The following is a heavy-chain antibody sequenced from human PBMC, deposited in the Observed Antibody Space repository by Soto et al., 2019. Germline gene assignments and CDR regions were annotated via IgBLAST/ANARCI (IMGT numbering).Heavy chain of an antibody. CDR1: GDSVSSNTAS. CDR3: AKGDNLGPKTGYAFDP. J-gene: IGHJ5*02. D-gene: IGHD5-12*01. V-gene: IGHV6-1*01. CDR2: TYFRSKWYN. Sequence: PSQTLSLTCAISGDSVSSNTASWNWIRQSPSRGLEWLGRTYFRSKWYNDYPVSVKSRIIISPDTSNNQFSLQLNSVTPEDTAVYFCAKGDNLGPKTGYAFDPWGQGIMVTVSS.